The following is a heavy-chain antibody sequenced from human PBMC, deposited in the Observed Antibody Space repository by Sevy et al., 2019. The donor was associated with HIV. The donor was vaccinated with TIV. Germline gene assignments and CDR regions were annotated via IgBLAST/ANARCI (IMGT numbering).Heavy chain of an antibody. V-gene: IGHV3-30-3*01. CDR3: ARDLTVTTWYYFDY. CDR1: GFTFSSYA. CDR2: ISYDGSNK. J-gene: IGHJ4*02. Sequence: GGSLRLSCEASGFTFSSYAMHWVRQAPGKGLEWVAVISYDGSNKYYADSVKGRFTISRDNSKNTLYLQMNSLRAEDTAVYYCARDLTVTTWYYFDYWGQGTLVTVSS. D-gene: IGHD4-17*01.